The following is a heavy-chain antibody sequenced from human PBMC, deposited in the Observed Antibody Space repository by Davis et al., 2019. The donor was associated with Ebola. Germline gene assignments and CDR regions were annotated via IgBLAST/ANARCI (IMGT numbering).Heavy chain of an antibody. Sequence: MPSETLSLTCAVSGGSISSSSYYWGWNRQHPGKGLEWIGSIYYSGSTYYNPSLKSRVTISVDTSKNQFSLKLSSVTAADTAVYYCARVKYQLLLVTWPWGQGTLVTVSS. J-gene: IGHJ5*02. CDR2: IYYSGST. D-gene: IGHD2-2*01. V-gene: IGHV4-39*01. CDR1: GGSISSSSYY. CDR3: ARVKYQLLLVTWP.